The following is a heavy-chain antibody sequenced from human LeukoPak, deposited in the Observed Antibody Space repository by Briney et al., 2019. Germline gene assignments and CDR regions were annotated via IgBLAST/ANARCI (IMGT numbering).Heavy chain of an antibody. J-gene: IGHJ5*02. CDR2: ISSSSSYI. CDR1: GFTFSSYG. D-gene: IGHD6-13*01. Sequence: GGSLRLSCAASGFTFSSYGMNWVRQAPGKGLEWVSSISSSSSYIYYADSVKGRFTISRDNAKNSLYLQMNSLRAEDTAVYYCARIAAAGAPIPNWFDPWGQGTLVTVSS. V-gene: IGHV3-21*01. CDR3: ARIAAAGAPIPNWFDP.